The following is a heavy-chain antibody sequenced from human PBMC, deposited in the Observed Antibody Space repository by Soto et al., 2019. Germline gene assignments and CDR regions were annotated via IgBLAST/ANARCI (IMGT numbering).Heavy chain of an antibody. D-gene: IGHD3-10*01. CDR1: GFTFTNYE. CDR3: ARMASSGSLNWFDP. V-gene: IGHV1-8*01. CDR2: MNPGSGNT. J-gene: IGHJ5*02. Sequence: QVQLVQSGAEVKRPGASVKVSCEASGFTFTNYEISWVRQAPGQGLEWMGWMNPGSGNTGYAHKFQGRVTMTRNISISTAYMELSRLGSDDTAIYYCARMASSGSLNWFDPWGQGTLVTVSS.